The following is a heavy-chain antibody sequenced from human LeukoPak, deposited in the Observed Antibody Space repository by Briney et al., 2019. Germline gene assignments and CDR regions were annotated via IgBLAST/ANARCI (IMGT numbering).Heavy chain of an antibody. V-gene: IGHV4-59*11. CDR2: IYYSGST. Sequence: PSETLSLTCTVSGGSISSHYWSWIRQSPGKGLEWIGYIYYSGSTNYNPSLKSRVTISVDTSKNQFSLKLSSVTAADTAVYYCARGAGADYWGQGTLVTVSS. CDR1: GGSISSHY. J-gene: IGHJ4*02. D-gene: IGHD6-13*01. CDR3: ARGAGADY.